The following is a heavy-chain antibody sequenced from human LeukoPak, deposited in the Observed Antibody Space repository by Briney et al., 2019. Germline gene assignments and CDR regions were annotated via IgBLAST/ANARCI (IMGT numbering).Heavy chain of an antibody. V-gene: IGHV3-66*01. CDR3: ARDLYDYGSY. D-gene: IGHD4/OR15-4a*01. CDR2: IYSGGTT. J-gene: IGHJ4*02. Sequence: PGGSLRLSCAASGFTVSSTYMSWVRQAPGKGLEWVTVIYSGGTTYYADSVKGRFTISRDNSKNTLYLQMSSLRTEDTAVYYCARDLYDYGSYWGQGTLVTVSS. CDR1: GFTVSSTY.